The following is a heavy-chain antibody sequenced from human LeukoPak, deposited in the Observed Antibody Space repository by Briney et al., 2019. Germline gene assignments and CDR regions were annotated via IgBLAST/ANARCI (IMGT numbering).Heavy chain of an antibody. CDR1: GFTFSSYA. J-gene: IGHJ3*02. Sequence: GGSLRLSCAASGFTFSSYAMSWVRQAPGKGLEWVSVISGSGGSTYYADSVKGRFTISRDNAKNSLYLQMDSLRVEDTALYYCARVQDYLLYGPFDIWGQGTMVTVSS. D-gene: IGHD2/OR15-2a*01. CDR3: ARVQDYLLYGPFDI. CDR2: ISGSGGST. V-gene: IGHV3-23*01.